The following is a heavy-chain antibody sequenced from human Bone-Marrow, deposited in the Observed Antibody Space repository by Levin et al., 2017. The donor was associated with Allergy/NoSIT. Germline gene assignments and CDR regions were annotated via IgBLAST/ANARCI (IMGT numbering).Heavy chain of an antibody. CDR1: GFIFRNNA. CDR3: ARTKVEGGDYWDYFDY. CDR2: ITGGGTTT. Sequence: GGSLRLSCVASGFIFRNNAMTWVRQAPGRGLEWVSSITGGGTTTYYADSVKGRVTISRDNSKNTLSLQMNSLRAEDKAVYFCARTKVEGGDYWDYFDYWGRGPLVTVSS. V-gene: IGHV3-23*01. D-gene: IGHD4-17*01. J-gene: IGHJ4*02.